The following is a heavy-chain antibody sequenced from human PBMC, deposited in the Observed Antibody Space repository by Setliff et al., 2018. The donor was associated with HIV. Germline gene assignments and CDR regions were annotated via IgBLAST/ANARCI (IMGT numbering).Heavy chain of an antibody. V-gene: IGHV3-7*01. D-gene: IGHD1-1*01. CDR3: AGSRGYFVQAD. Sequence: GGSLRLSCAASGFTFNYHAMTWVRQAPGKGLEWVANIGKDGSEKYYVDSVKGRFSISRDNTKNLLYLEMNSLRAEDAAVYYCAGSRGYFVQADWGQGTLVTVSS. CDR1: GFTFNYHA. CDR2: IGKDGSEK. J-gene: IGHJ4*02.